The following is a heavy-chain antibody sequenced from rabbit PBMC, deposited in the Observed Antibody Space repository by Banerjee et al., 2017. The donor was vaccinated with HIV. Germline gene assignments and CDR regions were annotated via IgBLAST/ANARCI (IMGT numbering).Heavy chain of an antibody. V-gene: IGHV1S45*01. CDR1: GFTISNKCW. CDR2: IYAGSSGNT. CDR3: ARDGGDAVYGYVVRLDL. D-gene: IGHD6-1*01. Sequence: QEQLEESGGDLVQPEGSLTLTCTASGFTISNKCWICWVRQAPGKGLEWIACIYAGSSGNTYYASWAKGRFTISKTSSTTVTLQMTSLTAADTATYFCARDGGDAVYGYVVRLDLWGQGTLVTVS. J-gene: IGHJ3*01.